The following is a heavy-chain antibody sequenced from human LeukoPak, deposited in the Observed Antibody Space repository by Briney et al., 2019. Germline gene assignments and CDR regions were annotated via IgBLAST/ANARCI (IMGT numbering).Heavy chain of an antibody. Sequence: GGSLRHSCAASGFIFSSYAMSWVRQAPGKGLELVSAISGSGGSTYYADSVKGRFTISRDNSNNTLYLQMKSLRAEDTTVYYCAKDGVLRFLEWFDYYFDYWGQGTLVTVSS. CDR1: GFIFSSYA. CDR3: AKDGVLRFLEWFDYYFDY. CDR2: ISGSGGST. V-gene: IGHV3-23*01. J-gene: IGHJ4*02. D-gene: IGHD3-3*01.